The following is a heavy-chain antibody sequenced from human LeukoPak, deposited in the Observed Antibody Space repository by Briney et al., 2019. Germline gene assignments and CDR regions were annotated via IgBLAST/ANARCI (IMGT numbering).Heavy chain of an antibody. V-gene: IGHV4-59*12. CDR2: IYYSGST. CDR1: GGSISSYY. D-gene: IGHD6-13*01. J-gene: IGHJ5*02. CDR3: ARGGGGAAAGFDP. Sequence: SETLSLTCTVSGGSISSYYWSWIRQPPGKGLEWIGYIYYSGSTNYNPSLKSRVTISVDRSKNQFSLKLSSVTAADTAVYYCARGGGGAAAGFDPWGQGTLVTVSS.